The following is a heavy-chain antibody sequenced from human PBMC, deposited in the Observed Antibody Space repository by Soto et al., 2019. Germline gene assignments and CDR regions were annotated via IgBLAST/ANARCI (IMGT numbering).Heavy chain of an antibody. V-gene: IGHV3-11*05. CDR2: ISTNSRYT. CDR3: ARVYDILTSAWLDP. CDR1: GFTLSDYY. J-gene: IGHJ5*02. D-gene: IGHD3-9*01. Sequence: QEQLVESGGGLVKPGGSLRLSCAASGFTLSDYYMTWIRQAPGKGLECISYISTNSRYTKYADSVKGRFTISRDDAKNSLYLQMNSLRVEDTAVYYCARVYDILTSAWLDPWGQGTLVTVSS.